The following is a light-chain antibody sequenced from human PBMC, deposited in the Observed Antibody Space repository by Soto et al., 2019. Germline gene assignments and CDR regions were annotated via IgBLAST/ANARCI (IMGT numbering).Light chain of an antibody. Sequence: QSALTQPASVSGSPGQSITISCTGTSSDVGGYNYVSWYQQHPGKAPKLMIYDVSNRPSGVSNRFSGSKSGNTASLTISGLQVADEADYYCSSYTSSSTLLYVFGTGTKLTVL. CDR2: DVS. V-gene: IGLV2-14*01. CDR1: SSDVGGYNY. CDR3: SSYTSSSTLLYV. J-gene: IGLJ1*01.